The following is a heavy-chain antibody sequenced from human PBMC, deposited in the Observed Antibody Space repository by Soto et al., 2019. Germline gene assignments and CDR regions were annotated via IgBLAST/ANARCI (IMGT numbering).Heavy chain of an antibody. Sequence: PSETLSLTCAVYGGSFSGYYWSWIRQPPGKGLEWIGEINHSGSTNYNPSLKSRVTISVDTSKNQFSLKLSPVTAADTAVYYCARGNEVRGVYGFDYWGQGTLVTVSS. J-gene: IGHJ4*02. CDR3: ARGNEVRGVYGFDY. CDR1: GGSFSGYY. D-gene: IGHD3-10*01. V-gene: IGHV4-34*01. CDR2: INHSGST.